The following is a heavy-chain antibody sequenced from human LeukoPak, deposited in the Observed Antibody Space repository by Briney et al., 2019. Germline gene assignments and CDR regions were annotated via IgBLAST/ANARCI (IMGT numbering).Heavy chain of an antibody. CDR2: ISSSSSYI. CDR3: VRDGDDFNFDY. CDR1: GFTFSSYS. J-gene: IGHJ4*02. Sequence: PGGSLRLSCAASGFTFSSYSMNWVRQAPGKGLEWVSSISSSSSYIYYADSVKGRFTISRDNAKNTLYLHMHSLRAEDTAVYYCVRDGDDFNFDYWGQGSLVTVSS. D-gene: IGHD5-24*01. V-gene: IGHV3-21*01.